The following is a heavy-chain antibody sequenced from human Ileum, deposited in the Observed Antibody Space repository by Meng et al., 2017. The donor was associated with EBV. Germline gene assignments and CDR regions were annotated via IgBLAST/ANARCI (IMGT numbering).Heavy chain of an antibody. V-gene: IGHV1-69*10. CDR3: AREIVVVPAALNWFDP. CDR2: IIPIRGIA. Sequence: QVQLVQSGDEVKKPGSSVKVSCKASGGTFSSYAISWVRQAPGQGLVWMGGIIPIRGIANYAQKFQGRVTITADKSTSTAYMELSSLRSEDTAVYYCAREIVVVPAALNWFDPWGQGTLVTVSA. J-gene: IGHJ5*02. CDR1: GGTFSSYA. D-gene: IGHD2-2*01.